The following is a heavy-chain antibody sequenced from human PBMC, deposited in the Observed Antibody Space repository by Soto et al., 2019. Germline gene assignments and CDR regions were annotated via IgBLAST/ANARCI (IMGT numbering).Heavy chain of an antibody. J-gene: IGHJ4*02. CDR2: ISGSGGST. CDR1: GFTFSSYA. CDR3: AKDTKLPTFKQWLVRFHY. D-gene: IGHD6-19*01. V-gene: IGHV3-23*01. Sequence: GGSLRLSCAASGFTFSSYAMSWVRQAPGKGLEWVSAISGSGGSTYYADSVKGRFTISRDNSKNTLYLQMNSLRAEETAVYYCAKDTKLPTFKQWLVRFHYWGQGTLVTVSS.